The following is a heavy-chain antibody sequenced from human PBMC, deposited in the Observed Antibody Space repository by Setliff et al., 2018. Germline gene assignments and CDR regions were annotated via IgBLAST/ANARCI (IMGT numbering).Heavy chain of an antibody. CDR3: ARDCRDIVVVPAAMSNDYYYYYYMDV. Sequence: ASVKVSCKASGYTFTSYYMHWVRQAPGQGLEWMGIINPSGGSTNYAQKFQGRVTMTRDTSTSTVYMELSSLRSEDTAVYYCARDCRDIVVVPAAMSNDYYYYYYMDVWGKGTTVTVSS. V-gene: IGHV1-46*01. CDR1: GYTFTSYY. D-gene: IGHD2-2*01. CDR2: INPSGGST. J-gene: IGHJ6*03.